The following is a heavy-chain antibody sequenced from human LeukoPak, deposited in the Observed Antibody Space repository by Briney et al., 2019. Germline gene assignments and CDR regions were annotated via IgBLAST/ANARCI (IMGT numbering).Heavy chain of an antibody. V-gene: IGHV1-18*01. D-gene: IGHD3-9*01. Sequence: ASVKVSCKASGYTFISYRLTWVRQAPGQGLEWMGWISPYSGNTNYAENFQDRVTLTTDTSTGTAYMELRSLRSDDTAVYYCGREPRYRPIDYWGQGTLVTVSS. CDR1: GYTFISYR. CDR2: ISPYSGNT. J-gene: IGHJ4*02. CDR3: GREPRYRPIDY.